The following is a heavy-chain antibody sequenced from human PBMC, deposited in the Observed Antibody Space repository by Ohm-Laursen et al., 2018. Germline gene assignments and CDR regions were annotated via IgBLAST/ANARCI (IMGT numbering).Heavy chain of an antibody. V-gene: IGHV4-31*03. CDR2: IYYSGST. J-gene: IGHJ4*02. D-gene: IGHD4-17*01. Sequence: SDTLSLTCTVSGGSISSGGYYWSWIRQHPGKGLEWIGYIYYSGSTYYNPSLKSRVTISVDTSKNQFSLKLSSVTAADTAVYYCARGSVDYGDYHYWGQGTLVTVSS. CDR1: GGSISSGGYY. CDR3: ARGSVDYGDYHY.